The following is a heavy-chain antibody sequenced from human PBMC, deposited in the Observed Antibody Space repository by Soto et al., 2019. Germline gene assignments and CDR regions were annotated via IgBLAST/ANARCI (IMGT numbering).Heavy chain of an antibody. V-gene: IGHV2-26*01. Sequence: QVTLKESGPVVVKPTETLMLTCTVSGFSLSNARMGVSWIRQPPGKALEWLAHIFSNDEKSYSTSLKSRLTISKDTSKSQVVLTMTNMDPVDTATYYCARIRTTVTYYYYGMDVWGQGTTVTVSS. D-gene: IGHD4-17*01. CDR3: ARIRTTVTYYYYGMDV. CDR1: GFSLSNARMG. J-gene: IGHJ6*02. CDR2: IFSNDEK.